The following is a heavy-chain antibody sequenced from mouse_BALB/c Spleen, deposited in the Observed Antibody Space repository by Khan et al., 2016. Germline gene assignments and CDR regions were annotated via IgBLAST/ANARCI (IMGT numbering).Heavy chain of an antibody. CDR3: ARDFGVDQLVFDY. CDR2: IYPGDGDT. Sequence: QVQLQQSGPELVKPGASVKISCKVTGYAFSSSWMNWVKQRPGQGLEWIGRIYPGDGDTNYSGKFKGKATLTADKSSSTAYMQLSSLSSVDSAVYFCARDFGVDQLVFDYWGQGTTLTVSS. D-gene: IGHD1-1*02. V-gene: IGHV1-82*01. CDR1: GYAFSSSW. J-gene: IGHJ2*01.